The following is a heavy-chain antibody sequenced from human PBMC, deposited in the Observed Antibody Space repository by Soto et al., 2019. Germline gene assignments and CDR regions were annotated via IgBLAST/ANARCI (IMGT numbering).Heavy chain of an antibody. CDR3: ARVLYGDFTFNFDY. D-gene: IGHD4-17*01. Sequence: GASVKVSCKASGYTFTSYGISWVRQAPGQGLEWMGWISAYNGNTNYAQKLQGRVTISVDTSKNQFSLKLSSVTAADTAVYYCARVLYGDFTFNFDYWGQGTLVTVSS. CDR1: GYTFTSYG. J-gene: IGHJ4*02. CDR2: ISAYNGNT. V-gene: IGHV1-18*01.